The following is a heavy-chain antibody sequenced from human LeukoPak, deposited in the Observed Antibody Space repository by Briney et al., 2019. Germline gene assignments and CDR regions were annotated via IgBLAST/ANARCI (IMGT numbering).Heavy chain of an antibody. J-gene: IGHJ4*02. CDR1: GFTLSTYW. D-gene: IGHD6-19*01. CDR3: ARSPVAGGY. Sequence: GGSLRLSCEASGFTLSTYWMNWVRQVPGKGLDWVANINPDGSGKRYVDSVKRRFTIARDNADNSLSLQMNSLRAEDSAVYYCARSPVAGGYWGQGTLVTVSS. CDR2: INPDGSGK. V-gene: IGHV3-7*01.